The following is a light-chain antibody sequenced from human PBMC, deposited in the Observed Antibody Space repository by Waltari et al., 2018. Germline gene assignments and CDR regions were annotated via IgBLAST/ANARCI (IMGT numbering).Light chain of an antibody. J-gene: IGKJ2*01. V-gene: IGKV1-39*01. CDR3: QQSYTLPYT. Sequence: DIQMTQSPSPLSASVGDRVTITCRASQTIYNSLNWYQHKPGKAPRLLISDASTLQNGVPSRFSGRVSGTEFTLAISRLQPEDFATYYCQQSYTLPYTFGQGTQLDI. CDR2: DAS. CDR1: QTIYNS.